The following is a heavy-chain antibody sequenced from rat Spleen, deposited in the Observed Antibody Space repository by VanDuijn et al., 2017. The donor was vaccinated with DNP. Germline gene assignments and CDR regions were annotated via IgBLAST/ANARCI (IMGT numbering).Heavy chain of an antibody. CDR3: ARDRGLRVYHLFDY. J-gene: IGHJ2*01. Sequence: EVQLVESGGGLAQPGRSMKLSCVASGFSFRDYDMAWVRQAPSKGLEWVACMSPTTRSSYYRDSVRGRFTVSRDDSTSTLYLQLNSLQTEDTATYYCARDRGLRVYHLFDYWGQGVMVTVSS. V-gene: IGHV5-25*01. D-gene: IGHD1-11*01. CDR1: GFSFRDYD. CDR2: MSPTTRSS.